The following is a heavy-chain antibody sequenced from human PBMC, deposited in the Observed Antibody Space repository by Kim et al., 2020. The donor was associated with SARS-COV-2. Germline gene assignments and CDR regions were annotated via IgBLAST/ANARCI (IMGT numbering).Heavy chain of an antibody. Sequence: SETLSLTCTVSGGSISSSSYYWGWIRQPPGKGLEWIGSIYYSGSTYYNPSLKSRVTISVDTSKNQFSLKLSSVTAADTAVYYCARLGWYSSSWYLPDYWGQGTLVTVSS. CDR2: IYYSGST. J-gene: IGHJ4*02. CDR1: GGSISSSSYY. CDR3: ARLGWYSSSWYLPDY. V-gene: IGHV4-39*01. D-gene: IGHD6-13*01.